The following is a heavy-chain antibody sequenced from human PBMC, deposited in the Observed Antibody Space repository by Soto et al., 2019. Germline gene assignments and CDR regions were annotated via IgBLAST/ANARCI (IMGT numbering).Heavy chain of an antibody. CDR3: ARGRDGDY. CDR2: ISAHHGNT. V-gene: IGHV1-18*01. D-gene: IGHD6-6*01. CDR1: GYGFTTYG. J-gene: IGHJ4*02. Sequence: QVHLVQSGAEVKKPGASVKVSCKGSGYGFTTYGITWVRQAPGQGLEWLAWISAHHGNTNYAPKLEGRVTVTRDTSTSTDYMELRSLRSDDTAVYYCARGRDGDYWGQGALVTVSS.